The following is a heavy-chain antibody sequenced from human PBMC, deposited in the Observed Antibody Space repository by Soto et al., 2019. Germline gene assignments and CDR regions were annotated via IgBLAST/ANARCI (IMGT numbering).Heavy chain of an antibody. J-gene: IGHJ4*02. CDR2: IYYSGST. Sequence: PSETLSLTCTVSGGSISSGDYYWCWIRQPPGKGLEWIGYIYYSGSTYYNPSLKSRVTISVDTSKNQFSLKLSSVTAADTAVYYCARGDIVVVPAASVVAGRHHPTQTNNVKFDYWGQGTLVTVSS. V-gene: IGHV4-30-4*01. CDR1: GGSISSGDYY. D-gene: IGHD2-2*01. CDR3: ARGDIVVVPAASVVAGRHHPTQTNNVKFDY.